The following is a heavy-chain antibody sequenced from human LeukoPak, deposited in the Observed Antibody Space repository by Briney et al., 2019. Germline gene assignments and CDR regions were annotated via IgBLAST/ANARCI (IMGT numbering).Heavy chain of an antibody. Sequence: PGGSLRLSCAASGFTFSNYAMSWVRQAPGKGLEWIGSIYYSGSTYYNPSLKSRVTISVDTSKNQFSLKLSSVTAADTAVYYCARAAYGDYDNSAFDIWGQGTMVTVSS. CDR1: GFTFSNYA. CDR3: ARAAYGDYDNSAFDI. J-gene: IGHJ3*02. D-gene: IGHD4-17*01. V-gene: IGHV4-39*07. CDR2: IYYSGST.